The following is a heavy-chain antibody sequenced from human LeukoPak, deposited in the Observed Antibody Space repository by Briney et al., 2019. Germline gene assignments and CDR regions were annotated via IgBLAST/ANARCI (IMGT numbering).Heavy chain of an antibody. V-gene: IGHV4-59*01. J-gene: IGHJ4*02. Sequence: SGTLSLTCTVSGGSISSYYWSWIRQPPGKGLEWIGNIYYSGNTNYNPSLKRRVTISVDTSKNQFSLKLSSVTAADTAVYYCARHYGSGTYPLDYWGQGTLVTVSS. CDR3: ARHYGSGTYPLDY. D-gene: IGHD3-10*01. CDR2: IYYSGNT. CDR1: GGSISSYY.